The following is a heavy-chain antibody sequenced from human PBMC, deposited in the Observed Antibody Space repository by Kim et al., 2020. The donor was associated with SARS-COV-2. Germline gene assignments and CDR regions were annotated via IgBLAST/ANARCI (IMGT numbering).Heavy chain of an antibody. V-gene: IGHV3-15*01. D-gene: IGHD3-10*01. CDR1: GFTFSNAW. J-gene: IGHJ6*02. Sequence: GGSLRLSCAASGFTFSNAWMSWVRQAPGKGLEWVGRIKSKTDGGTTDYAAPVKGRFTISRDDSKNTLYLQMNSLKTEDTAVYYCTTAGMVRGVIIASYYYYYGMDVRGQGTTVTVSS. CDR3: TTAGMVRGVIIASYYYYYGMDV. CDR2: IKSKTDGGTT.